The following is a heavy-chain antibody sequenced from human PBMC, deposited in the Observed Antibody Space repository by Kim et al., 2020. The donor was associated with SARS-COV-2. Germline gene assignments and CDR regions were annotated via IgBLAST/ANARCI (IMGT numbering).Heavy chain of an antibody. V-gene: IGHV4-34*01. CDR1: GGSFSGYY. J-gene: IGHJ5*02. CDR2: INHSGST. CDR3: ARGPTPWLSRGWFDP. Sequence: SETLSLTCAVYGGSFSGYYWSWIRQPPGKGLEWIGEINHSGSTNYNPSLKSRVTISVDTSKNQFSLQLSSVTAADTAVYYCARGPTPWLSRGWFDPWGQGTLVSASS. D-gene: IGHD5-12*01.